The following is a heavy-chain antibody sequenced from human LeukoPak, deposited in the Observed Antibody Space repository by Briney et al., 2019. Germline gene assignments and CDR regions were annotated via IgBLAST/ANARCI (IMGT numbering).Heavy chain of an antibody. Sequence: GASVKVSCKASGGTFSSYAISWVRQAPGQGLEWMGGIIPIFGTANYAQKFQGRVTITADESTSTAYMELSSLRSEDTAVYYCATAARVLADYYYMDVWGKGTTVTVSS. J-gene: IGHJ6*03. CDR2: IIPIFGTA. CDR1: GGTFSSYA. CDR3: ATAARVLADYYYMDV. D-gene: IGHD2-15*01. V-gene: IGHV1-69*13.